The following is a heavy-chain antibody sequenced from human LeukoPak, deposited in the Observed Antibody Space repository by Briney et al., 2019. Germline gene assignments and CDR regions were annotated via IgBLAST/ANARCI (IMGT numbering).Heavy chain of an antibody. CDR1: GGSISSGGYY. D-gene: IGHD3-3*01. Sequence: SETLSLTCTVSGGSISSGGYYWSWIRQHPGKGLEWIGYIYYSGSTYYNPSLKSRVTISVDTSKNQFSLKLSSVTAADTAVYYCARQKTERFGVVIITPMPYWFDPWGQGTLVTVSS. CDR3: ARQKTERFGVVIITPMPYWFDP. V-gene: IGHV4-31*03. CDR2: IYYSGST. J-gene: IGHJ5*02.